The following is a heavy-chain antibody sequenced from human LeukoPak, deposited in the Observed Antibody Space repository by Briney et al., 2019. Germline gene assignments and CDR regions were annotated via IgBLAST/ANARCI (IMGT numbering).Heavy chain of an antibody. D-gene: IGHD6-19*01. V-gene: IGHV4-39*01. Sequence: PSETLSLTCTVPGGSISSRNYYWGWIRQPPGKGLEWIGSMYYGETTYCNPSLKSRVTISADTSKNQFSLKLSSVTAADTAVYYCVSQRRYSSGRRYIDYWGQGTLVPVSS. J-gene: IGHJ4*02. CDR1: GGSISSRNYY. CDR2: MYYGETT. CDR3: VSQRRYSSGRRYIDY.